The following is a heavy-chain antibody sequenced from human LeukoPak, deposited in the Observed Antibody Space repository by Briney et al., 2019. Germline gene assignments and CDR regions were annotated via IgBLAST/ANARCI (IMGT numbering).Heavy chain of an antibody. CDR3: ARELGDDSSVYYYDDAFDI. CDR2: INPNSAGT. V-gene: IGHV1-2*02. Sequence: ASVKVSCKASGYTFTGYYIHWVRQAPGQGLEWMGWINPNSAGTNYAQKFQGRVTMTSDTSISTAYMELSRLRSDDTAVYYCARELGDDSSVYYYDDAFDIWGQGTMVTVSS. J-gene: IGHJ3*02. CDR1: GYTFTGYY. D-gene: IGHD3-22*01.